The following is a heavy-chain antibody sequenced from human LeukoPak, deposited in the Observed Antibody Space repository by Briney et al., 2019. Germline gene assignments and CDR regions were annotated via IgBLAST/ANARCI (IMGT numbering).Heavy chain of an antibody. Sequence: PGGSLRLSCAASVFTFSSYWMSWFRQAPGKGLEGVAKMNYVGGEKYSVASVKGRLSISRDKAKNSPYMQMNSLRGEHTSLSYCARDIVAAGLFLDYWGQGTLVTVSS. V-gene: IGHV3-7*01. CDR2: MNYVGGEK. D-gene: IGHD6-13*01. J-gene: IGHJ4*02. CDR1: VFTFSSYW. CDR3: ARDIVAAGLFLDY.